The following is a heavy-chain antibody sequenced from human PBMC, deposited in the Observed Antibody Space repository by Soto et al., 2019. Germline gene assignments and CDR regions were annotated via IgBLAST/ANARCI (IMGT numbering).Heavy chain of an antibody. Sequence: QVQLVQSGAEVKKPGASVKVSCKASGYTFTNYGISWVRQAPGQGLEWMGWISDTNYAQKVQGRVTMTTDTSTRTAYMELRSLRSDDTAVYYCARGIVGATGCEFDYWGQGTLVTVSS. D-gene: IGHD1-26*01. J-gene: IGHJ4*02. V-gene: IGHV1-18*01. CDR3: ARGIVGATGCEFDY. CDR1: GYTFTNYG. CDR2: ISDT.